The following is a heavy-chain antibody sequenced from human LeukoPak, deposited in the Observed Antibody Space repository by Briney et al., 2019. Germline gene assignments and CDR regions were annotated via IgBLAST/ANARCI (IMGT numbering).Heavy chain of an antibody. CDR1: GYSISNIYY. Sequence: SETLSLTCTVSGYSISNIYYWGWIRQSPGKGLELIGSIHHSGGSYYNPSLKSRVIISVDTSKNQFSLKLNSVTAADTAVYYCARVGGGSGPYYGLDVWGQGTTVIVSS. CDR3: ARVGGGSGPYYGLDV. CDR2: IHHSGGS. V-gene: IGHV4-38-2*02. D-gene: IGHD2-15*01. J-gene: IGHJ6*02.